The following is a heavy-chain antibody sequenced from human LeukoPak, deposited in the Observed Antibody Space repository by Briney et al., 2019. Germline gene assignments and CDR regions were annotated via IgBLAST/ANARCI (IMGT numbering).Heavy chain of an antibody. V-gene: IGHV3-23*01. D-gene: IGHD1-1*01. Sequence: GGSLRLSCAASGFTFSSYAMSWGRQAPGKGLEWVSGTSGSGGSTYYGASVKGQFTISRDNSKNTLYLQMNSLKAEDTAVYYCAKGTTGHITLVEYRGQGTLVTVSS. CDR3: AKGTTGHITLVEY. J-gene: IGHJ4*02. CDR1: GFTFSSYA. CDR2: TSGSGGST.